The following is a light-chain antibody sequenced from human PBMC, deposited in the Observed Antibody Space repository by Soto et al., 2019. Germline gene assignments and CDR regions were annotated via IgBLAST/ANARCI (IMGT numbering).Light chain of an antibody. J-gene: IGLJ1*01. CDR2: EVS. CDR1: SSDIGAYKY. Sequence: QSALTQPASVSGSPGQSITISCTGTSSDIGAYKYVSWYQQHPGKAPKLILYEVSNRPSGVSNRFSGFKSGNTASLTITGLQAEDEADYYCNSYTSSSAPYVFGTGTKLTVL. V-gene: IGLV2-14*01. CDR3: NSYTSSSAPYV.